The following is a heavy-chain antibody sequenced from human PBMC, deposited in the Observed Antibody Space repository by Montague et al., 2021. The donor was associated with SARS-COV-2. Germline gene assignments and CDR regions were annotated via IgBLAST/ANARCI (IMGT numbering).Heavy chain of an antibody. CDR3: ARDAHYDILTGYFGY. D-gene: IGHD3-9*01. Sequence: SLRLSCAASGFTFSSYSMNWVRQAPGKGLEWVSSISSSSSYIYYADSVKGRFTISRDNAKNSLYLQMISLRAEDTAVYYCARDAHYDILTGYFGYWGQGTLVTVSS. V-gene: IGHV3-21*01. J-gene: IGHJ4*02. CDR1: GFTFSSYS. CDR2: ISSSSSYI.